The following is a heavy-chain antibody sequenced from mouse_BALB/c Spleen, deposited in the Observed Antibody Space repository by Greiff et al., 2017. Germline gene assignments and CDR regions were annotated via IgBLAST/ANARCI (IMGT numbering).Heavy chain of an antibody. Sequence: EVKLQESGPGLVKPSQSLSLTCTVTGYSITSDYAWNWIRQFPGNKLEWMGYISYSGSTSYNPSLKSRISITRDTSKNQFFLQLNSVTTEDTATYYCARYFLDYWGQGTTLTVSS. V-gene: IGHV3-2*02. CDR2: ISYSGST. CDR3: ARYFLDY. J-gene: IGHJ2*01. CDR1: GYSITSDYA.